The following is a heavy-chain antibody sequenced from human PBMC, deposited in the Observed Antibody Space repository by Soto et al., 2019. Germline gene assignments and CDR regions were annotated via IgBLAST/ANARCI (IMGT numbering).Heavy chain of an antibody. CDR1: GFTFSSYA. J-gene: IGHJ4*02. CDR2: ISYDGSNK. CDR3: ARAEVSWWGPYYFDY. V-gene: IGHV3-30-3*01. D-gene: IGHD2-8*02. Sequence: GESLKISCAASGFTFSSYAMHWVRQAPGKGLEWVAVISYDGSNKYYANSVKGRFTISGDNSKNTLYLQMNSLRAEDTAVYYCARAEVSWWGPYYFDYWGQGTLVTVSS.